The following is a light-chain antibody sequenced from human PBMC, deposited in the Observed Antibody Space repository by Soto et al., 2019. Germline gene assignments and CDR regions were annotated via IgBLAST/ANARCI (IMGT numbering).Light chain of an antibody. V-gene: IGKV3-15*01. CDR2: GAS. CDR3: QQYNNWPPIT. J-gene: IGKJ5*01. CDR1: QSVNGN. Sequence: EIVMAQSPATLSMSPGERATLSCRASQSVNGNLAWYQQKPGQAPRLLIYGASTRATAIPARFSGSGSGTEFTLTISSLQSEDFAVYYCQQYNNWPPITFGQGTRLEIK.